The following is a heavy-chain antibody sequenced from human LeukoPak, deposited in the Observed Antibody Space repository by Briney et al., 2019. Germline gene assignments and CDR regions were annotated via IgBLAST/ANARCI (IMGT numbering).Heavy chain of an antibody. J-gene: IGHJ4*02. Sequence: GASVKVSCKASGYTFTGYYIHWVRQAPGQGLEWMGIINPTSGSTSYAQKFQGRVTMTRDMSTSTVYMELNILRSEDTAVYYCARIHYDSSVYLDYWGQGTLVTVSS. V-gene: IGHV1-46*01. CDR1: GYTFTGYY. D-gene: IGHD3-22*01. CDR3: ARIHYDSSVYLDY. CDR2: INPTSGST.